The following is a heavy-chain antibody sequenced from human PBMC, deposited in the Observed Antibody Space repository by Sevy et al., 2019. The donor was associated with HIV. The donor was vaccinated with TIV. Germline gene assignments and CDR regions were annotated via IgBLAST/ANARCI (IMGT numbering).Heavy chain of an antibody. Sequence: GGSLRLSCAASGFTFSSYAMHWVRQAPGKGLEWVAVISYDGSNKYYADSVKGRFTISRDNSKNTLYLQMNSLRAEDTALYYCAREWSSGWPQPIDYWGQGTLVTVSS. CDR3: AREWSSGWPQPIDY. V-gene: IGHV3-30-3*01. CDR2: ISYDGSNK. D-gene: IGHD6-19*01. CDR1: GFTFSSYA. J-gene: IGHJ4*02.